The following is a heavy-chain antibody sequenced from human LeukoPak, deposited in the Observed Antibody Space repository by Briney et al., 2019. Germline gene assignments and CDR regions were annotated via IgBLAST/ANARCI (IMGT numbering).Heavy chain of an antibody. V-gene: IGHV3-33*08. Sequence: GGSLRLSCAASGFTVSSNYMSWVRQAPGRGLEWVAVIWYDGSNKYYADSVKGRFTISRDDSKNTLYLQMNSLRAEDTAVYYCARDVGIRYFDYWGQGTLITVSS. CDR2: IWYDGSNK. D-gene: IGHD7-27*01. CDR3: ARDVGIRYFDY. CDR1: GFTVSSNY. J-gene: IGHJ4*02.